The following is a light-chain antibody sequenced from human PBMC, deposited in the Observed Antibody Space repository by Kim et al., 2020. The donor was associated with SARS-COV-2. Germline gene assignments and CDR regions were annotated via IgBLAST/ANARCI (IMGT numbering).Light chain of an antibody. CDR2: YKSDADK. Sequence: LTWTFRGDFNVGSTAVYWYQQKPGGPPQYLLRYKSDADKQQGSGVPSRFSGSKDASANAGILLVSGLQSEDEADYYCMIWYTHGAVFGTGTKVTVL. J-gene: IGLJ1*01. V-gene: IGLV5-45*01. CDR3: MIWYTHGAV. CDR1: GDFNVGSTA.